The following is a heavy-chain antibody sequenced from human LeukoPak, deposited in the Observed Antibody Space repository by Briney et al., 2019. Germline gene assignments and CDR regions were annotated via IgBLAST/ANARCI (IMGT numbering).Heavy chain of an antibody. CDR1: GGSISSYY. J-gene: IGHJ4*02. V-gene: IGHV4-59*01. CDR3: ARGPHKFDY. CDR2: ISYSGST. Sequence: KTSETLSLTCTVSGGSISSYYWSWIRQPPGKGLEWTGYISYSGSTNYNPSLKSRVTISVDTSKHQFSLKLSAVTAADTAVYYCARGPHKFDYWGQGSLVTVSS.